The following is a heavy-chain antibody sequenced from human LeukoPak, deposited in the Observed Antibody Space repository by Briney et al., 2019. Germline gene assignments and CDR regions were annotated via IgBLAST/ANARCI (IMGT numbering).Heavy chain of an antibody. Sequence: ASVKVSCKASGYTFTSYYMHWVRQAPGQGLEWMGIINPSDGSTSYAQRFQGRVTMTRDTSTSTVSMELSSLRSEDTAVYYCAREAPGWLQLNYWGQGTLVTVSS. CDR1: GYTFTSYY. V-gene: IGHV1-46*01. CDR3: AREAPGWLQLNY. D-gene: IGHD5-24*01. CDR2: INPSDGST. J-gene: IGHJ4*02.